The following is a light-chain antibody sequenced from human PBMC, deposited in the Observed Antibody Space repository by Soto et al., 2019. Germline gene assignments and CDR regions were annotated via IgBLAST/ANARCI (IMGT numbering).Light chain of an antibody. CDR2: EVS. CDR3: SSYTSSSTPYV. V-gene: IGLV1-40*01. Sequence: QSVLTQPPSVSGAPGQRVTISCTGSSSNIGAGYDVHWYQHLPGKAPKLMIYEVSNRPSGVSNRFSGSKSGNTASLAISGLQTEDEADYYCSSYTSSSTPYVFGTGTKVTVL. CDR1: SSNIGAGYD. J-gene: IGLJ1*01.